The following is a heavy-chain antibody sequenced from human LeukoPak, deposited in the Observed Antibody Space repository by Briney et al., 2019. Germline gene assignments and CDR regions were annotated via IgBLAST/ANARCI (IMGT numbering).Heavy chain of an antibody. Sequence: GASVKVSCKASGGTFSSYAISWVRQAPGQGLEWMGGIIPIFGTANYAQKFQGRVTITADESTSTAYMELSSLRSEDTAVYYCARERCSSTYTACNWFDPWGQGTLVTVSS. CDR1: GGTFSSYA. V-gene: IGHV1-69*13. D-gene: IGHD2-2*01. CDR3: ARERCSSTYTACNWFDP. CDR2: IIPIFGTA. J-gene: IGHJ5*02.